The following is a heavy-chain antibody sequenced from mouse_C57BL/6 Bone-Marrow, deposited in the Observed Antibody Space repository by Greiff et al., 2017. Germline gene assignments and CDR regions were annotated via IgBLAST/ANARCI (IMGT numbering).Heavy chain of an antibody. J-gene: IGHJ3*01. CDR2: IYPRSGNT. D-gene: IGHD2-12*01. V-gene: IGHV1-81*01. Sequence: QVQLKESGAELARPGASVKLSCKASGYTFTSYGISWVKQRTGQGLEWIGEIYPRSGNTYYNEKFKGKATLTADKSSSTAYMELRSLTSEDSAVYFCARGSYHEGFAYWGQGTLVTVSA. CDR1: GYTFTSYG. CDR3: ARGSYHEGFAY.